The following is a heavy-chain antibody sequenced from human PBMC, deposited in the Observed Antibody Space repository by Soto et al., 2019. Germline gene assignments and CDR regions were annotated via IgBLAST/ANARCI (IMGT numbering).Heavy chain of an antibody. CDR2: IVVGSGNT. D-gene: IGHD4-17*01. CDR1: GFTFTSSA. V-gene: IGHV1-58*01. CDR3: AAAHPVTAQPRRTVTTSPYYYGMDV. J-gene: IGHJ6*02. Sequence: ASVKVSCKASGFTFTSSAVQWVRQARGQRLEWIGWIVVGSGNTNYAQKFQERVTITRDMSTSTAYMELSSLRSEDTAVYYCAAAHPVTAQPRRTVTTSPYYYGMDVWGQGTTVTVSS.